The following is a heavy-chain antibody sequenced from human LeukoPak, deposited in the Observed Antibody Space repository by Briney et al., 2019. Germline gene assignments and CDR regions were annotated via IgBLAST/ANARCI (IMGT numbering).Heavy chain of an antibody. D-gene: IGHD6-25*01. CDR1: GFTFSSYW. V-gene: IGHV3-7*01. CDR3: AREGSEVHYYFDY. J-gene: IGHJ4*02. CDR2: IKQGGSEK. Sequence: GGSLRLSCAASGFTFSSYWMSWVRQAPGKGLEWVANIKQGGSEKYYVDSVKGRFTISRDNAKNSLYLQMNSLRAEDTAVYYCAREGSEVHYYFDYWGQGTLVTVSS.